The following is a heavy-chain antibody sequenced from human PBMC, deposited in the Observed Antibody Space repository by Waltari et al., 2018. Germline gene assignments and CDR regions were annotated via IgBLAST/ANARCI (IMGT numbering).Heavy chain of an antibody. CDR1: GYSISNGYY. J-gene: IGHJ3*02. CDR3: ARGGSGSYMGSFDI. V-gene: IGHV4-38-2*01. Sequence: QVQLQESGPGLVQPSETLSLTCAVSGYSISNGYYWSWLRQPPGKGLEWNGGIYHTGTTYYNASLKSRVTISVDTSKNQFSLNLSFVTAADTALYFCARGGSGSYMGSFDIWGQGPMVTVSS. CDR2: IYHTGTT. D-gene: IGHD1-26*01.